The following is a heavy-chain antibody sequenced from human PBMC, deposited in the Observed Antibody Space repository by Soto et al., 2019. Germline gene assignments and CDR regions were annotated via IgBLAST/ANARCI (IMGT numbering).Heavy chain of an antibody. Sequence: ASVKVSCKASGYSFTTRGITWVRQAPGQGLEWMGLITTYSGHTSYSPSLQGRVSMTRDTATSTAYMELKRLRADDTAVYYCARVFSRRYYPPHGFDPWGQGTLVTVYS. CDR2: ITTYSGHT. V-gene: IGHV1-18*01. CDR3: ARVFSRRYYPPHGFDP. CDR1: GYSFTTRG. D-gene: IGHD3-10*01. J-gene: IGHJ5*02.